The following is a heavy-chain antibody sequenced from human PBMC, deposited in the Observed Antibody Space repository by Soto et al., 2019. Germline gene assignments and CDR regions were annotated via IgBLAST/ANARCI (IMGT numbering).Heavy chain of an antibody. V-gene: IGHV3-23*01. J-gene: IGHJ6*02. CDR3: AKGFEYYDFWSGYYRYYYGMDV. Sequence: EVQLLESGGGLVQPGGSLRLSCAASGFTFSSYAMSWVRQAPGKGLEWVSAISGSGGSTYYAESVKGRFTISRDNYKNTLYLKLNSMRAEDTAVYYCAKGFEYYDFWSGYYRYYYGMDVWGQGTTVTVSS. CDR2: ISGSGGST. CDR1: GFTFSSYA. D-gene: IGHD3-3*01.